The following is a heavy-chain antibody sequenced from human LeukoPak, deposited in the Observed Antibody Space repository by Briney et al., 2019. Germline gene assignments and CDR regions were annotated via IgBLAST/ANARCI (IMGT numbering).Heavy chain of an antibody. CDR2: IKQDGSEK. V-gene: IGHV3-7*01. J-gene: IGHJ4*02. Sequence: PGGSLRLSCAGSGFTLSSYWMSWARQAPGKGLEWVANIKQDGSEKYYVDSVKGRFTISRDNAKNSLYLQMNSLRAEDTAVYYCARRYCGGDCHSPYFDYWGQGTLVTVSS. CDR1: GFTLSSYW. D-gene: IGHD2-21*02. CDR3: ARRYCGGDCHSPYFDY.